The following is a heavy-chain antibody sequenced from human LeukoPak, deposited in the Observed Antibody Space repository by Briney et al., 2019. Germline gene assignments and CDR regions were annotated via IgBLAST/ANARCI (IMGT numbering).Heavy chain of an antibody. J-gene: IGHJ4*02. D-gene: IGHD4-17*01. CDR2: IGGRSTMI. CDR3: ARDRDYAFDY. CDR1: GFTFCDYS. V-gene: IGHV3-48*02. Sequence: AGSLTLSCAASGFTFCDYSMNWVRQAPGKGLEWVSYIGGRSTMIYYADYVKGRFTISRDYAKNSVFLQMRSLRDEDTAGYYCARDRDYAFDYWGQGTLVTVSS.